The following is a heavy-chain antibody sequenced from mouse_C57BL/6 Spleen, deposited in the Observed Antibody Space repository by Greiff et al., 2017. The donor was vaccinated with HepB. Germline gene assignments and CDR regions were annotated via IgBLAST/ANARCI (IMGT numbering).Heavy chain of an antibody. CDR2: IYPRSGNT. CDR3: AREEGYFDY. Sequence: VKLVESGAELARPGASVKLSCKASGYTFTSYGISWVKQRTGQGLEWIGEIYPRSGNTYYNEKFKGKATLTADKSSSTAYMELRSLTSEDSAVYFCAREEGYFDYWGQGTTLTVSS. V-gene: IGHV1-81*01. J-gene: IGHJ2*01. CDR1: GYTFTSYG.